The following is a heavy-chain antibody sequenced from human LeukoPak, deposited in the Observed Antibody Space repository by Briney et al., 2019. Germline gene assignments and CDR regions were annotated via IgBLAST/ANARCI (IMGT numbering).Heavy chain of an antibody. CDR1: GFTFSSYW. V-gene: IGHV3-7*01. J-gene: IGHJ3*02. CDR3: ARDQDNWNRLDAFDI. Sequence: GGSLRLSCAASGFTFSSYWMSWVRQAPGKGLEWVANIKQDGSEKYYVDSVKGRFTISRDNAKNSLYLQMNSLRAEDTAVYYCARDQDNWNRLDAFDIWGQGTMVTVSS. D-gene: IGHD1-20*01. CDR2: IKQDGSEK.